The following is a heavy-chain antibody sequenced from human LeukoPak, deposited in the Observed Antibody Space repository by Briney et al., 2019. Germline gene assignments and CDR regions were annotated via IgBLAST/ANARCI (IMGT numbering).Heavy chain of an antibody. CDR1: GFTFSSYG. CDR3: AKSVKYCSGGSCYRPYYFDY. Sequence: GGSLRLSCAASGFTFSSYGMYWVRQAPGKGLEWVAVTSYDGSNKYYADSVKGRFTISRDNSKNTLYLQMNSLRAEDTAVYYCAKSVKYCSGGSCYRPYYFDYWGQGTLVTVSS. V-gene: IGHV3-30*18. J-gene: IGHJ4*02. D-gene: IGHD2-15*01. CDR2: TSYDGSNK.